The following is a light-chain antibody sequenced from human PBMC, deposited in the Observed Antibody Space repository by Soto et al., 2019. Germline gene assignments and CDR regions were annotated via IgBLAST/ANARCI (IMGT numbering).Light chain of an antibody. Sequence: DLQMTQSPSSLSASVGDRVTITCRASQSTSSYLHWYQQKPGKAPKLLIYAASNLQSGVPSRFSGSGSGTDFTLTISSLQPEDFATYYCQHSYSTLGLTFGGGTRVEIK. CDR3: QHSYSTLGLT. J-gene: IGKJ4*01. CDR2: AAS. CDR1: QSTSSY. V-gene: IGKV1-39*01.